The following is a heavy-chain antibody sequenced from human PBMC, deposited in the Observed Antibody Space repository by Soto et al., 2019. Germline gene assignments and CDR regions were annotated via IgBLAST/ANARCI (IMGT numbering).Heavy chain of an antibody. Sequence: SETLSLSCTVTGDSIKNRSSYWGWIRQPPGKGLEWIGSIYYSGSTYNNPSLTSRVSMSVDTSKNQFSLKLRSVTAADTALYYCARQRTAVVTQAYFDSWGQGSLVTVSS. CDR1: GDSIKNRSSY. J-gene: IGHJ4*02. CDR2: IYYSGST. V-gene: IGHV4-39*01. CDR3: ARQRTAVVTQAYFDS. D-gene: IGHD2-21*02.